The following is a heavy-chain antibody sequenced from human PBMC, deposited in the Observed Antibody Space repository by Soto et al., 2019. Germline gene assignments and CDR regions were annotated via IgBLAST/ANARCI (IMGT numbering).Heavy chain of an antibody. J-gene: IGHJ6*01. D-gene: IGHD3-3*01. CDR1: GYTFTSYY. V-gene: IGHV1-46*01. CDR2: INPSGGST. Sequence: QVQLVQSGAEVKKPGASVKVSCKASGYTFTSYYMHWVRQAPGQWLEWMGIINPSGGSTSYAQKFQGGVTMTRDTSTSTVYMELSSLRSEDTAVYYCARDRGPYYDFWSGYYTGYYYYGMDVW. CDR3: ARDRGPYYDFWSGYYTGYYYYGMDV.